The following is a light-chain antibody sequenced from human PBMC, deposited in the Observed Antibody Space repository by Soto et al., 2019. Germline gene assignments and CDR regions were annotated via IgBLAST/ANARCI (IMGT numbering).Light chain of an antibody. CDR2: EGS. CDR3: CSYAASSTLV. V-gene: IGLV2-23*01. Sequence: SVLAKPASVSGSPGLSITNSCTGTSSDVGSYNLVSWYQQHPGKAPKLMIYEGSKRPSGVSNRFSGSKSGNTASLTISGLQAEDEADYYCCSYAASSTLVFGGGTQVTLL. J-gene: IGLJ2*01. CDR1: SSDVGSYNL.